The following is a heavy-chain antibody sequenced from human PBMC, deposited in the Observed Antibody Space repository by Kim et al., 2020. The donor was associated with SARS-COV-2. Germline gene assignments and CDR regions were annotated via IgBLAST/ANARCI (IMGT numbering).Heavy chain of an antibody. CDR1: GGSFSSFA. V-gene: IGHV1-69*04. Sequence: SVKVSCKASGGSFSSFAISWVRQAPGQGLEGVGRIIQRRDEVNYTQKFQGRVLITADKSTATAYMDLSRLRSGDTAVYYCARFSLFGELAEALEMWGQG. CDR3: ARFSLFGELAEALEM. CDR2: IIQRRDEV. D-gene: IGHD3-10*02. J-gene: IGHJ3*02.